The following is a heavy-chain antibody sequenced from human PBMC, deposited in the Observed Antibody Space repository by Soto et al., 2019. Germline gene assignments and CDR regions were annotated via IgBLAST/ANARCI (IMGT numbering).Heavy chain of an antibody. J-gene: IGHJ6*02. V-gene: IGHV1-8*01. CDR3: AIWSGYYSRGEIGVYYYYYGMDV. CDR1: GYTFTSYD. CDR2: MNPNSGNT. D-gene: IGHD3-3*01. Sequence: QVQLVQSGAEVKKPGASVKVSCKASGYTFTSYDINWVRQATGQGLEWMGWMNPNSGNTGYAQKFQGRVTMTRNTSISTAYMELSSLRSEDTAVYYCAIWSGYYSRGEIGVYYYYYGMDVWGQGTTITVSS.